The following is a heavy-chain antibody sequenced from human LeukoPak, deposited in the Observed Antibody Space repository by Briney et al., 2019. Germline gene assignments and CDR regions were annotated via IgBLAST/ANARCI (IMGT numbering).Heavy chain of an antibody. Sequence: ASVKVSCKASGYTFTSYDINWVRQAPGQGLEWMGWMNPNSLNTGYAQRFQGRITLTRNTSIGTAYMELSSLRSEDTAVYYCAMGVGAPEDLAVAADFDYWGQGTLVTVSS. CDR2: MNPNSLNT. CDR3: AMGVGAPEDLAVAADFDY. D-gene: IGHD6-19*01. J-gene: IGHJ4*02. V-gene: IGHV1-8*03. CDR1: GYTFTSYD.